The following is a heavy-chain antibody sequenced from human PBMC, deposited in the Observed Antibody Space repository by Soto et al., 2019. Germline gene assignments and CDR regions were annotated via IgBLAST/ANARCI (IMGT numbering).Heavy chain of an antibody. J-gene: IGHJ6*03. V-gene: IGHV4-59*08. Sequence: SETLSLTCTVSGGSISSYYWSWIRQPPGKGLEWIGYIYYSGSTNYNPSLKSRVTISVDTSKNQFSLKLSSVTAADTAVYYCARLETATVGDYYYYYYMDVWGKGTTVTVSS. D-gene: IGHD5-18*01. CDR2: IYYSGST. CDR1: GGSISSYY. CDR3: ARLETATVGDYYYYYYMDV.